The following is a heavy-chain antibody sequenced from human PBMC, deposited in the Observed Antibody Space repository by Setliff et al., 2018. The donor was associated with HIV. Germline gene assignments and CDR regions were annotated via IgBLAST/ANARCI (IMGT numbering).Heavy chain of an antibody. CDR3: ARATATYWYSIPRDYIYHMDV. J-gene: IGHJ6*03. CDR2: ITHSGRT. D-gene: IGHD2-8*02. CDR1: GGSLSDYY. V-gene: IGHV4-34*01. Sequence: SQTLSLTCAVYGGSLSDYYWTWIRQPPGKGLEWIGEITHSGRTNFRPSLRSRVTMSRDTSKNQFSLKLSSVTAADTAVYYCARATATYWYSIPRDYIYHMDVWGEGTTVTVSS.